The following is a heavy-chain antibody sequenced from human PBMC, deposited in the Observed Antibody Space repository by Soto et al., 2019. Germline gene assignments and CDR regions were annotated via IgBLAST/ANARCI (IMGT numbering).Heavy chain of an antibody. CDR1: GYTFTRYD. J-gene: IGHJ6*03. CDR2: MNPNSGNT. V-gene: IGHV1-8*01. D-gene: IGHD2-2*01. Sequence: ASVKVSCKASGYTFTRYDINWVRQATGQGLEWMGWMNPNSGNTGYAQKFQGRVTMTRNTSISTAYMELSSLRSEDTAVYYCAVVPAARRSPSYYYYYMDVWGKGTTVTVSS. CDR3: AVVPAARRSPSYYYYYMDV.